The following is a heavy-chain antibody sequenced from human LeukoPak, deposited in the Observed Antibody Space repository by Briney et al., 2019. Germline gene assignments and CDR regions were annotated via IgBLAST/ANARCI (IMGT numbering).Heavy chain of an antibody. CDR1: GGTSSSYA. D-gene: IGHD2-2*01. CDR3: ARDNSIVVVPHHYYMDV. CDR2: IIPIFGTA. J-gene: IGHJ6*03. Sequence: SVKVSCKASGGTSSSYAISWVRQAPGQGLEWMGRIIPIFGTANYAQKFQGRVTITTDESTSTAYMELSSLRSEDTAVYYCARDNSIVVVPHHYYMDVWGKGTTVTVSS. V-gene: IGHV1-69*05.